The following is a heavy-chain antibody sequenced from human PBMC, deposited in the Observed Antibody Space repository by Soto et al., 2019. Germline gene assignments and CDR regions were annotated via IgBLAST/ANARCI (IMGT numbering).Heavy chain of an antibody. CDR1: GYTFTSYD. Sequence: ASVNVSCKASGYTFTSYDINWVRQATGQGLEWMGWMNPNSGSTGYAQKFQGRVTMTRNTSINTVYMELSSLRSEDTAVYYCAREVPTGTLDYWGQGTPVTVSS. CDR3: AREVPTGTLDY. D-gene: IGHD1-1*01. CDR2: MNPNSGST. J-gene: IGHJ4*02. V-gene: IGHV1-8*01.